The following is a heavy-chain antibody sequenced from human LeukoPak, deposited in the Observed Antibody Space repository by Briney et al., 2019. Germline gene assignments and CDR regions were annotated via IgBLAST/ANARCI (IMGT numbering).Heavy chain of an antibody. V-gene: IGHV1-3*01. CDR2: INAGNGNT. J-gene: IGHJ3*02. CDR1: GYTFTSYA. D-gene: IGHD5-12*01. Sequence: ASVKVSCTASGYTFTSYAMHWVRQAPGQRLEWMGWINAGNGNTKYSQKFQGRVTITRDTSASTAYMELSSPRSEDTAVYYCARDGGYSGYLNAFDIWGQGTMVTVSS. CDR3: ARDGGYSGYLNAFDI.